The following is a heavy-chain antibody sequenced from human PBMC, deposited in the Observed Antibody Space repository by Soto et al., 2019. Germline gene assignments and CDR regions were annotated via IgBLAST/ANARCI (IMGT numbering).Heavy chain of an antibody. Sequence: GGSLRLSCAASGFTVSSNYMSWVRQAPGKGLEWVSVIYSGGSTYYPDSVKGRFTISRDNSKNTLYLQMNSLRAEDTAVYYCARVLVFWSGYSVYGMDVWGQGTTVTVSS. V-gene: IGHV3-53*01. CDR1: GFTVSSNY. J-gene: IGHJ6*02. CDR2: IYSGGST. D-gene: IGHD3-3*01. CDR3: ARVLVFWSGYSVYGMDV.